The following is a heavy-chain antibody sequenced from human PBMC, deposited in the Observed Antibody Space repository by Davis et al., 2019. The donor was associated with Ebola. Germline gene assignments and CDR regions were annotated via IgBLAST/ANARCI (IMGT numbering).Heavy chain of an antibody. D-gene: IGHD2-15*01. J-gene: IGHJ4*02. V-gene: IGHV3-30*18. Sequence: GGSLRLSCAASGFTFSSYGMHWVRQAPGKGLEWVAVISYDGSNKYYADSVKGRFTISRDNSKNTLYLQMNSLRAEDTAVYYCAKDFTVVAAPRWGQGTLVTVSS. CDR2: ISYDGSNK. CDR3: AKDFTVVAAPR. CDR1: GFTFSSYG.